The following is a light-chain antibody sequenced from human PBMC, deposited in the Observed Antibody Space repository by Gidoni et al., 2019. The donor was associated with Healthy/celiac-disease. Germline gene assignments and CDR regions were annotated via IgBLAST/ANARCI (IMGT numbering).Light chain of an antibody. V-gene: IGKV3-11*01. CDR1: QSVSSY. J-gene: IGKJ4*01. Sequence: ELVLTQSPATLPLSPGERATLSCRASQSVSSYLAWYQQKPGQAPRLLIYDASNRAAGIPARFSGSGSGTDFTLTISSLEPEDFAVYYCQQRSNWPPEVTFGGGTKVEIK. CDR3: QQRSNWPPEVT. CDR2: DAS.